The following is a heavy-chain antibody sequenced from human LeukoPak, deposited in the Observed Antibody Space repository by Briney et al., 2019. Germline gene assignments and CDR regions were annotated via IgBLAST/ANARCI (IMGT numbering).Heavy chain of an antibody. V-gene: IGHV1-2*02. CDR2: INPNSGGT. CDR3: ARASITRDAFDI. J-gene: IGHJ3*02. D-gene: IGHD3-10*01. CDR1: GCTFTSYY. Sequence: GASVKVSCKASGCTFTSYYMHWVRQAPGQGLEWMGWINPNSGGTNYAQKFQGRVTMTRDTSISTAYMELSRLRSDDTAVYYCARASITRDAFDIWGQGTMVTVSS.